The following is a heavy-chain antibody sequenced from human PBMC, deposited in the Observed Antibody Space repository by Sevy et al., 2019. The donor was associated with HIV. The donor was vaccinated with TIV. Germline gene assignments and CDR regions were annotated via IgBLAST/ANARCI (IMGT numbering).Heavy chain of an antibody. J-gene: IGHJ4*02. V-gene: IGHV4-39*01. D-gene: IGHD5-12*01. CDR3: ARKGNGYNQYFFDY. Sequence: SETLSLTCTVSGGSVSSSLYSWGWVRQSPGKGLEWIGSIYAYSGRTFYNPSVKSRVTISVDTPNNQFSLKLTSVTAADTAAYYCARKGNGYNQYFFDYWGQGTLVTVSS. CDR2: IYAYSGRT. CDR1: GGSVSSSLYS.